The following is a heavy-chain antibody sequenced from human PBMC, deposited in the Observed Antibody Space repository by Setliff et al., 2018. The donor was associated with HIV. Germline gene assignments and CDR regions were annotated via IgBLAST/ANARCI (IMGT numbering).Heavy chain of an antibody. D-gene: IGHD3-22*01. CDR3: ARDRIEVLADSPHDVFDI. V-gene: IGHV4-4*07. J-gene: IGHJ3*02. CDR2: VHNSAGS. CDR1: GDSVSGYY. Sequence: PSETLSLTCAVSGDSVSGYYWSWLRQPAGRGLEWIGRVHNSAGSNYNPSLKSRVTMSVDTAKNQLSLKLTAVSAADTAVYYCARDRIEVLADSPHDVFDIWGRGIMVT.